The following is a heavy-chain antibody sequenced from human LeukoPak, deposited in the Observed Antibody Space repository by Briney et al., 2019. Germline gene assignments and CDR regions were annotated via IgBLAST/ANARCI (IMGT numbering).Heavy chain of an antibody. Sequence: SGGSLRLSCSASGFIFGDYYMTWIRQAPGKGLEWVSYISSRSGSSIYYGDSVKGRFTVSRDNAKNSLYLQLNSLRGEDTAVYYCARVGYSGSPGDYWGQGTLVTVSS. CDR2: ISSRSGSSI. J-gene: IGHJ4*02. V-gene: IGHV3-11*04. CDR3: ARVGYSGSPGDY. D-gene: IGHD1-26*01. CDR1: GFIFGDYY.